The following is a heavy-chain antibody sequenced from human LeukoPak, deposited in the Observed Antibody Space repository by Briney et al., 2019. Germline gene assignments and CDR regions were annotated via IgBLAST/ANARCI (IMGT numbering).Heavy chain of an antibody. V-gene: IGHV3-21*06. Sequence: KPGGSLRLSXTASGLTFSTSGFNWVRQAPGKGVEWVASIGPTGSDRCHADSIKGRFTISRDNANNSLYLQMNSLRAEDTAVYYCATETNGRHYDYWGQGTLLTVSS. CDR2: IGPTGSDR. J-gene: IGHJ4*02. CDR1: GLTFSTSG. D-gene: IGHD1-14*01. CDR3: ATETNGRHYDY.